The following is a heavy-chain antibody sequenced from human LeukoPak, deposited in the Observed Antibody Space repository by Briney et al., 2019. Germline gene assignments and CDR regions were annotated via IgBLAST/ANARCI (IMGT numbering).Heavy chain of an antibody. CDR2: LSYDGANK. Sequence: GRSLRLSCVASGFTFSSYSMQWVRQTPGKGLEWVAILSYDGANKYYGESVKGRFTISRDNSQNTVYLQMNSLRADDTAVYYCAKGGTSVTRYVDHWGQGTLVTVSS. D-gene: IGHD4-17*01. CDR1: GFTFSSYS. J-gene: IGHJ4*02. V-gene: IGHV3-30*18. CDR3: AKGGTSVTRYVDH.